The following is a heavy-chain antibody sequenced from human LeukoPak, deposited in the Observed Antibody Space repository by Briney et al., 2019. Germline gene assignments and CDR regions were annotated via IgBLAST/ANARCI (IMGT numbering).Heavy chain of an antibody. J-gene: IGHJ4*02. V-gene: IGHV3-30-3*01. D-gene: IGHD2-2*01. CDR1: GFTFSSYA. CDR3: ARDRYCRSTSCYSFDY. CDR2: ISYDGSNK. Sequence: GGSLRLSCAASGFTFSSYAMHWVRQAPGKGLEWVAVISYDGSNKYYADSVKGRFTISRDNSKNTLYLQMNSLRAEDTAVYYCARDRYCRSTSCYSFDYWGQGTLVTVSS.